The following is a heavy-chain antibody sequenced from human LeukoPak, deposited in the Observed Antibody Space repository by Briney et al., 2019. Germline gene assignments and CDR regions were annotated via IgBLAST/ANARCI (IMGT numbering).Heavy chain of an antibody. J-gene: IGHJ5*02. V-gene: IGHV4-59*01. CDR3: ARDSSGLNWFDP. CDR1: GGSISTYY. Sequence: KASETLSLTCTVSGGSISTYYWSWIRQPPGKGLEWIGYISYSGSTNYNPSLKSRVTISVDTSKNQFSLKLSSVTAADTAVYYRARDSSGLNWFDPWGQGTLVTVSS. CDR2: ISYSGST. D-gene: IGHD6-19*01.